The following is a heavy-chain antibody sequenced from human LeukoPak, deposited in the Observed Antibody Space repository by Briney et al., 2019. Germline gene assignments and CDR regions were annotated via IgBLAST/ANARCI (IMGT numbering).Heavy chain of an antibody. D-gene: IGHD2-8*01. V-gene: IGHV4-39*01. Sequence: SETLSLTCTVSGGSISSSSYYWGWIRQPPGKGLEWIGSIYYSGSTYYNPSLKSRVTISVDTSKNQFSLKLSSVTAADTAVYYCARHTSGVGSENGVCFYCAFDYWGQGTLVTVSS. CDR3: ARHTSGVGSENGVCFYCAFDY. J-gene: IGHJ4*02. CDR1: GGSISSSSYY. CDR2: IYYSGST.